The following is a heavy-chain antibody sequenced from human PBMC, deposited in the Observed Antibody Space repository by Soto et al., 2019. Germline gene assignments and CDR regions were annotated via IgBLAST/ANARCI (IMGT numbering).Heavy chain of an antibody. V-gene: IGHV3-23*01. J-gene: IGHJ6*02. CDR3: AKDRVVVYV. CDR2: ISGSGGST. Sequence: GGSLRLSCAASGFTFSTYAMTWVRQAPGKGLEWVSAISGSGGSTYYADSVKGRFTISRDNSKNTPYLQMNSLRAEDTAVYYCAKDRVVVYVWGQGTTVTVSS. D-gene: IGHD2-15*01. CDR1: GFTFSTYA.